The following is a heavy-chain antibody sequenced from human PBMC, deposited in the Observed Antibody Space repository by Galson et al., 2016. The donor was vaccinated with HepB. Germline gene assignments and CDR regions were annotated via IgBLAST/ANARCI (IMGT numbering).Heavy chain of an antibody. CDR1: GFRVSGFY. Sequence: SLRLSCAASGFRVSGFYMNWVRQAPGKGLEWVSIIYSGGRTYYADSVKGRFTIARDNSKNTVYLQMDRLRAEDTAVYYCAKAYGVDASHFNDWCQGTLVIVYS. CDR3: AKAYGVDASHFND. V-gene: IGHV3-53*01. J-gene: IGHJ4*02. D-gene: IGHD4-17*01. CDR2: IYSGGRT.